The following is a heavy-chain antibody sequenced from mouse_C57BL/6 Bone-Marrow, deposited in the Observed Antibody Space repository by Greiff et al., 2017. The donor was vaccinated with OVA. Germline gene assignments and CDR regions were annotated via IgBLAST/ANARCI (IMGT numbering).Heavy chain of an antibody. V-gene: IGHV1-19*01. CDR1: GYTFTDYY. D-gene: IGHD1-1*01. Sequence: VQLKESGPVLVKPGASVKMSCKASGYTFTDYYMNWVKQSHGKSLEWIGVINPYNGGTSYNQKFKGKATLTVDKSSSTAYMELNSLTSEDSAVYYCARGYWDYWGQGTTLTVSS. CDR2: INPYNGGT. J-gene: IGHJ2*01. CDR3: ARGYWDY.